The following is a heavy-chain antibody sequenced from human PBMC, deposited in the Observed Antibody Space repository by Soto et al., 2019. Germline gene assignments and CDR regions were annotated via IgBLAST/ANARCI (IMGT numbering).Heavy chain of an antibody. CDR2: IAHDGHT. J-gene: IGHJ4*02. CDR3: VGGRDYDY. V-gene: IGHV4-4*02. D-gene: IGHD1-26*01. Sequence: SETLSLTCDVSSGSITTSVLWTWVRQFPGKGLEWIGGIAHDGHTNYNPSISGRVTMSVDLSNRQFSLKVASVTAADTAVYFCVGGRDYDYWGQGTLVTVSS. CDR1: SGSITTSVL.